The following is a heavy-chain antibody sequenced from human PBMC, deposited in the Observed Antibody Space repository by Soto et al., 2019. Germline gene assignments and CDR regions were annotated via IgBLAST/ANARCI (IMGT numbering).Heavy chain of an antibody. CDR3: ARSKRGFWSGYNYYYYYGMDV. V-gene: IGHV3-21*01. CDR2: ISSSSSYI. Sequence: PGGSLRLSCAASGFTFSSYSMNWVRQAPGKGLEWVSSISSSSSYIYYADSVKGRFTISRDNAKNSLYLQMNSLRAEDTAVYYCARSKRGFWSGYNYYYYYGMDVWGQGTTVTVSS. J-gene: IGHJ6*02. CDR1: GFTFSSYS. D-gene: IGHD3-3*01.